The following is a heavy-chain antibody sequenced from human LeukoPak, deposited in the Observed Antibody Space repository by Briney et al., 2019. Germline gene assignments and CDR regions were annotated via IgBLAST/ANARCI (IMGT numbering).Heavy chain of an antibody. CDR1: GFTFSNSA. Sequence: PGGSLRLSCAASGFTFSNSAMTWVRQAPGKGLEWVSAISAGGGTTNYADSVKGRFTISRDNSKNTLYLQMNSLRAEDTAVYYCAKDLDYWGQGTLVTVSS. J-gene: IGHJ4*02. CDR2: ISAGGGTT. CDR3: AKDLDY. V-gene: IGHV3-23*01.